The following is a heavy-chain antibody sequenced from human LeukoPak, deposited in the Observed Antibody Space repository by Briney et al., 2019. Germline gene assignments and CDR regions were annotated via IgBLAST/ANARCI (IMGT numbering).Heavy chain of an antibody. J-gene: IGHJ6*03. V-gene: IGHV1-69*13. CDR2: IIPIFGTA. D-gene: IGHD6-13*01. Sequence: SVKVSCKASGGTFSSYAISWVRQAPGQGLEWMGGIIPIFGTANYAQKFQGRVTITADESTSTAYMELSSLRSEDTAVYYCAIAALGTRSFRVIYYMDVWGRGTTVTVSS. CDR3: AIAALGTRSFRVIYYMDV. CDR1: GGTFSSYA.